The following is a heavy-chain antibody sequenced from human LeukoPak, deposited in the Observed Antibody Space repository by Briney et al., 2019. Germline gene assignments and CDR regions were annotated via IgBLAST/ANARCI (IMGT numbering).Heavy chain of an antibody. CDR2: MNPNSGNT. Sequence: AASVKVSCKASGYTFTSYDINWVRQATGQGLEWMRWMNPNSGNTGYAQKFQGRVTMTRNTSISTAYMELSSLRSEDTAVYYCARVCPRGVVVVPAATYYYYYYGMDVWGQGTTVTVSS. J-gene: IGHJ6*02. D-gene: IGHD2-2*01. CDR3: ARVCPRGVVVVPAATYYYYYYGMDV. V-gene: IGHV1-8*01. CDR1: GYTFTSYD.